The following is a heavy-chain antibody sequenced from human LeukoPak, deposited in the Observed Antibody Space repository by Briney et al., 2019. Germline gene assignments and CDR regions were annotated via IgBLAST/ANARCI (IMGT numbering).Heavy chain of an antibody. J-gene: IGHJ4*02. Sequence: PGGSLRLSCAASGFTFSSFGMHWVRQSPGKGLELVAVIWYDGSTKVYADSVKGRFTISRGNSRNTLYLQVNSLRAEDTAVYYCARDRYSSMWSVFEYWGQGALVTVSS. V-gene: IGHV3-33*01. CDR2: IWYDGSTK. CDR1: GFTFSSFG. CDR3: ARDRYSSMWSVFEY. D-gene: IGHD6-13*01.